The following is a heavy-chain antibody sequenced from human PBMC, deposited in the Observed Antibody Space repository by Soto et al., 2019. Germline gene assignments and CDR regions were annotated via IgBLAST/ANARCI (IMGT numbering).Heavy chain of an antibody. CDR1: GFTFSSYA. J-gene: IGHJ6*03. V-gene: IGHV3-23*01. CDR3: AKVDSSSWYYYYYCMDV. Sequence: GGSLRLSCAASGFTFSSYAMSWVRQAPGKGLEWVSAISGSGGSTYYADSVKGRFTISRDNSKNTLYLQMNSLRAEDTAVYYCAKVDSSSWYYYYYCMDVWGKGTTVTVSS. D-gene: IGHD6-13*01. CDR2: ISGSGGST.